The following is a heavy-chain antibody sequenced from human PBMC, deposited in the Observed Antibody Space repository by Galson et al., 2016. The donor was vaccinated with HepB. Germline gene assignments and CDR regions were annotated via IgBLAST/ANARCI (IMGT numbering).Heavy chain of an antibody. CDR3: AKDWADTAMANFNY. CDR1: GFTFSNYA. V-gene: IGHV3-64D*06. J-gene: IGHJ4*02. CDR2: IGSDGTTT. D-gene: IGHD5-18*01. Sequence: SLRLSCAASGFTFSNYAMHWVRQAPETGLEYVSAIGSDGTTTYYSDSFRGRFTISRDNSKSTLYLQMNSLRADDTAVYYCAKDWADTAMANFNYWGQGTLVTVSS.